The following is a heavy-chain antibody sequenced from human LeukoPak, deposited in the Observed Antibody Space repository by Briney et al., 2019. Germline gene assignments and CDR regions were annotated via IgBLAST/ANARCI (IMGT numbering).Heavy chain of an antibody. J-gene: IGHJ3*02. V-gene: IGHV5-51*01. CDR3: AGAYKLGYCSGGSCPGAFDI. D-gene: IGHD2-15*01. CDR2: IYPGDSDT. Sequence: GESLKISCKGSGYSFTSYWIGWVRQMPGKGLEWMGIIYPGDSDTRYSPSFQGQVTISADKSISTAYLQWSSLKASDTAMYYCAGAYKLGYCSGGSCPGAFDIWGQGTVVTVSS. CDR1: GYSFTSYW.